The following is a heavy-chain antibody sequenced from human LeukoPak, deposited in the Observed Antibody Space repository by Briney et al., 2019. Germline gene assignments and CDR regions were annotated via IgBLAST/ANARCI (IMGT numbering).Heavy chain of an antibody. CDR1: GGSISSSNW. D-gene: IGHD6-13*01. CDR3: ARGSIAAAGTAPAIFFDY. CDR2: IYHSGST. V-gene: IGHV4-4*02. J-gene: IGHJ4*02. Sequence: SETLSLTCAVSGGSISSSNWWSWVRQPPGKGLEWIGEIYHSGSTNYNPSLKSRVTISVDTSKNQFSLKLSSVAAADTAVYYCARGSIAAAGTAPAIFFDYWGQGTLVTVSS.